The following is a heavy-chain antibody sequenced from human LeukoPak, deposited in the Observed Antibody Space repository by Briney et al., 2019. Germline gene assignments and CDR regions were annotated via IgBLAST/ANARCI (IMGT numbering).Heavy chain of an antibody. V-gene: IGHV4-59*01. CDR2: IYYSGST. CDR3: ARTSSGWFDP. J-gene: IGHJ5*02. D-gene: IGHD6-25*01. Sequence: TPSETLSLTCTVSGGSISSYYWSWIRQPPGKGLEWIGYIYYSGSTNYNPSLKSRVTISVDTSKNQFSLKLSSVTAADTAVYYCARTSSGWFDPWGQGTLVTVSS. CDR1: GGSISSYY.